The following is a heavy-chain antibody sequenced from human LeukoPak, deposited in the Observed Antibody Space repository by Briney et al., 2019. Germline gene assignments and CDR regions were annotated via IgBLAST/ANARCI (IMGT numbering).Heavy chain of an antibody. CDR1: GYTFTGYY. CDR3: ARGYCSSTSCRSSNHDY. D-gene: IGHD2-2*01. J-gene: IGHJ4*02. V-gene: IGHV1-2*02. CDR2: IKPNSGGT. Sequence: ASVKVSCKAAGYTFTGYYMHWERQAPGQGLEWMGWIKPNSGGTNYAQKFQGRVTMTRDTSISTAYMELSRLRSDDTAVYYCARGYCSSTSCRSSNHDYWGQGTLVTVSS.